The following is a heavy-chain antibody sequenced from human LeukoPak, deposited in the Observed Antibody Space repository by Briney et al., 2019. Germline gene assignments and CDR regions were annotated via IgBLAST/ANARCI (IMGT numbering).Heavy chain of an antibody. CDR1: GFTFSSYA. CDR2: ISGSGGST. V-gene: IGHV3-23*01. CDR3: AKFLARWELLGVVDY. Sequence: GGSLRLSCAASGFTFSSYAMSWVRQAPGKGLEWVSAISGSGGSTYYADSVKGRFTISRDNSKNTLYLQMNSLRAEDTAVYYCAKFLARWELLGVVDYWGQGTLVTVSS. J-gene: IGHJ4*02. D-gene: IGHD1-26*01.